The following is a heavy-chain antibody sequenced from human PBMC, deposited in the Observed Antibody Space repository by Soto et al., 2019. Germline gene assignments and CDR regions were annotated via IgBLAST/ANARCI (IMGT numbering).Heavy chain of an antibody. D-gene: IGHD3-22*01. CDR2: ISAYNGNT. CDR3: ARDSLMLDYYDSSGYYH. Sequence: ASVKVSCKASGYTFTSYGISWVRQAPGQGLEWLGWISAYNGNTNYAQKLQGRVTMTTDTSTSTAYMELRSLRSDDTAVYYCARDSLMLDYYDSSGYYHWGQGTLVTVSS. V-gene: IGHV1-18*01. CDR1: GYTFTSYG. J-gene: IGHJ5*02.